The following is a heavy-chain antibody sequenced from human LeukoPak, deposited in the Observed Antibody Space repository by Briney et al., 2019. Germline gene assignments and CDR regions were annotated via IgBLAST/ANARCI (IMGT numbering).Heavy chain of an antibody. V-gene: IGHV3-23*01. CDR1: GFTFSSYG. D-gene: IGHD3-16*01. Sequence: QPGGTLRLSCAASGFTFSSYGMSWVRQAPGKGLEWVSAINGSGGSTYYADSVKGRFTIYRDNSKNTLYLQMNSLRAEDTAVYYCAKDDNYIRFLSWGQGTLVTVSS. CDR2: INGSGGST. J-gene: IGHJ5*02. CDR3: AKDDNYIRFLS.